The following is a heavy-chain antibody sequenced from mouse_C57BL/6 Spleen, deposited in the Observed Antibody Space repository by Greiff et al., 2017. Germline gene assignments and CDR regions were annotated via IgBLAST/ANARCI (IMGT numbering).Heavy chain of an antibody. D-gene: IGHD2-5*01. V-gene: IGHV14-4*01. CDR2: IDPENGDT. CDR3: TTHSNPWFAY. Sequence: EVQLQQSGAELVRPGASVKLSCTASGFNIKDDYMHWVKQRPEQGLEWIGWIDPENGDTEYASKFQGKATITADTSSNTAYLQLSSLTSEDTAVYYCTTHSNPWFAYWGQGTLVTVSA. J-gene: IGHJ3*01. CDR1: GFNIKDDY.